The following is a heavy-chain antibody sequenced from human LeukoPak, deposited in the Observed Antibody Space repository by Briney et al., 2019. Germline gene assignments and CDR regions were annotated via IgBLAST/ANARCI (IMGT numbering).Heavy chain of an antibody. V-gene: IGHV4-34*01. CDR2: INHSGST. Sequence: RSSETLSLTCAVYGGSFSGYYWSWIRQPPGKGLEWIGEINHSGSTNYNPSLKSRVTISVDTSKNQFSLKLSSVTAADTAVYYCARRRGVGFRTNDYWGQGTLVTVSS. CDR3: ARRRGVGFRTNDY. J-gene: IGHJ4*02. D-gene: IGHD1-26*01. CDR1: GGSFSGYY.